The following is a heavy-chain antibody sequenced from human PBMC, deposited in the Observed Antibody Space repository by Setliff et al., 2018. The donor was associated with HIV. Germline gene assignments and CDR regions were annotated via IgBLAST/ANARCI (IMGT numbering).Heavy chain of an antibody. CDR1: GGSISSGNYY. V-gene: IGHV4-31*03. D-gene: IGHD2-2*01. J-gene: IGHJ4*02. Sequence: SETLSLTCTVSGGSISSGNYYWNWIRQHPGKGLECVGYIYYSGATYYNPSLKSRVTLSIDTSKNQFSLNLSSVTAADTAVYYSARFDHASIEYWGQGTLVTVSS. CDR3: ARFDHASIEY. CDR2: IYYSGAT.